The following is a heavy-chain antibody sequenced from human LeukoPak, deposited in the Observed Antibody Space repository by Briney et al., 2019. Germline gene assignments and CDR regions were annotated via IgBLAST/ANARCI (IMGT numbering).Heavy chain of an antibody. D-gene: IGHD4-23*01. J-gene: IGHJ4*02. CDR2: IHTSGST. V-gene: IGHV4-61*09. CDR1: GGSISSGSYC. Sequence: SETLSLTCTVSGGSISSGSYCWSWIRQPAWKGLEWIGHIHTSGSTNHNPSLKSRVTISVDTSKNQFSLKLSSVTAADTAVYYCARRLYGGGDYWGQGTLVTVSS. CDR3: ARRLYGGGDY.